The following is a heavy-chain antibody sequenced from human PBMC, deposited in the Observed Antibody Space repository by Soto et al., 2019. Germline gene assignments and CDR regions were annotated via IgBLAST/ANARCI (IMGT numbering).Heavy chain of an antibody. Sequence: EVQLLESGGGLVQPGGSLRLACAASGLTFSRYTMGWVRQAPGKGLEWVSAIIASGGITYYADSVKGRSTISRDTSNNTVYLQMNSLRAEDTAVYYCANDLMGPEAGTWHFELWGRGTLVTVSS. J-gene: IGHJ2*01. D-gene: IGHD6-13*01. CDR3: ANDLMGPEAGTWHFEL. CDR2: IIASGGIT. V-gene: IGHV3-23*01. CDR1: GLTFSRYT.